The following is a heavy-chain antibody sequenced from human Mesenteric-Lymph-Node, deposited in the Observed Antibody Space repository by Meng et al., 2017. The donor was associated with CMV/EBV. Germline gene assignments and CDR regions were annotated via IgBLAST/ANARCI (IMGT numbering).Heavy chain of an antibody. V-gene: IGHV3-7*01. CDR3: ARDDYDYWGGYSVYFDH. Sequence: GESLKISCAASGFTFSPYWMGWVRQAPGKGLEWVANIKHDGSEKYYLDSVKGRFTISRDNAKNSLFLQMDSLRVEDTAVYYCARDDYDYWGGYSVYFDHWGQGALVTVSS. CDR2: IKHDGSEK. D-gene: IGHD3-3*01. CDR1: GFTFSPYW. J-gene: IGHJ4*02.